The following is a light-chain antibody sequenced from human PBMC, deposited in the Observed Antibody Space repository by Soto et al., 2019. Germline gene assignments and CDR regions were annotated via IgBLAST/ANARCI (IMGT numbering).Light chain of an antibody. CDR3: QQFNSYPLT. CDR1: QDISSA. Sequence: ALQLTQSPSSLSASVGDRVTVTCRPSQDISSALAWFQQKPGKAPRLLIYDASSLESGVPSRFSGSGSGTDFTLTITSLQPEDFATYYCQQFNSYPLTFGGGTKVEIK. J-gene: IGKJ4*01. CDR2: DAS. V-gene: IGKV1-13*02.